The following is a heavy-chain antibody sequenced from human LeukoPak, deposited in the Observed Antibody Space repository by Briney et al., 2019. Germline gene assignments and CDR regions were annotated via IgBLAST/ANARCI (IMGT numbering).Heavy chain of an antibody. CDR1: GYSFTSYW. CDR2: IDPSDSYT. V-gene: IGHV5-10-1*01. Sequence: GESLKISCKGSGYSFTSYWISWVRQTPGKGLEWMGRIDPSDSYTNYSPSFQGHVTISADKSISTAYLQWSSLKASDTAMYYCARPIQGYSYGYPDAFDIWGQGTMVTVSS. D-gene: IGHD5-18*01. J-gene: IGHJ3*02. CDR3: ARPIQGYSYGYPDAFDI.